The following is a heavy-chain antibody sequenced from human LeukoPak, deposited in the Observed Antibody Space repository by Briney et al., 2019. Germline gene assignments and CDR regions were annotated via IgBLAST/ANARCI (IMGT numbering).Heavy chain of an antibody. J-gene: IGHJ4*02. CDR2: IYSGGST. CDR3: ARGGSGYPFDY. D-gene: IGHD3-22*01. Sequence: PGGSLRLSCAASGFTFSSYGMHWVRQAPGKGLEWVSVIYSGGSTYYADSVKGRFTISRDNSKNTLYLQMNSLRAEDTAVYYCARGGSGYPFDYWGQGTLVTVSS. V-gene: IGHV3-66*01. CDR1: GFTFSSYG.